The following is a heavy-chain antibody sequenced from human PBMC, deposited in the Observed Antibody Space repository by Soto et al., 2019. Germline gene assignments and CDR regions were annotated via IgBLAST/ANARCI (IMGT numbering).Heavy chain of an antibody. V-gene: IGHV3-11*01. CDR2: ISSSGSTI. CDR1: GFTFSDYY. CDR3: APLAVADPLDY. D-gene: IGHD6-19*01. Sequence: GGSLRLSCAASGFTFSDYYMSWIRQAPGKGLEWVSYISSSGSTIYYADSVKGRFTISRDNAKNSLYLQMNSLRAEDTAVYYCAPLAVADPLDYWGQGTLVTVSS. J-gene: IGHJ4*02.